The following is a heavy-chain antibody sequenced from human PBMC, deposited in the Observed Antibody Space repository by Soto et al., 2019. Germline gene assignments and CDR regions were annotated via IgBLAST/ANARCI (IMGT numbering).Heavy chain of an antibody. CDR1: GGSISSYY. CDR3: ARDCSSTSCYVAFDI. J-gene: IGHJ3*02. CDR2: IYYSGST. Sequence: QVQLQESGPGLVKPSETLSLTCTVSGGSISSYYWSWIRQPPGQGLEWIGYIYYSGSTNYNPSRPTRGTRSVDTSKNQFSLRLSSVTAADTAVYYCARDCSSTSCYVAFDIWGQGTKVTVSS. V-gene: IGHV4-59*01. D-gene: IGHD2-2*01.